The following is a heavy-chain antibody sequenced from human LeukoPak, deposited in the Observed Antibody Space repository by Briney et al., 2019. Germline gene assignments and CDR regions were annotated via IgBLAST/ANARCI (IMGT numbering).Heavy chain of an antibody. V-gene: IGHV3-9*01. D-gene: IGHD5-18*01. CDR2: ISWNSGII. J-gene: IGHJ4*02. CDR1: GDYC. CDR3: TKDSVAMVTTSDY. Sequence: GDYCWTWVRQPAGKGLEWVSGISWNSGIIGYADSVKGRFTTSRDNAKNSLYLQMNSLRPEDTALYYCTKDSVAMVTTSDYWGQGTLVTVSS.